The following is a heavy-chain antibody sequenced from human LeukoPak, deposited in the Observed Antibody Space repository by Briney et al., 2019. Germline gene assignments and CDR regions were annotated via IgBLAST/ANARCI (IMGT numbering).Heavy chain of an antibody. D-gene: IGHD6-19*01. CDR1: GFTFSDHY. V-gene: IGHV3-72*01. J-gene: IGHJ4*02. Sequence: GGSLRLSCAASGFTFSDHYMDWVRQAPGKGLEWVGRSRNKASTYTTDYAASVKGRFAISRDDSRTSLYLQMNRLKSEDTAVYYCVRAGSGGYDWGQGTLVTVSS. CDR2: SRNKASTYTT. CDR3: VRAGSGGYD.